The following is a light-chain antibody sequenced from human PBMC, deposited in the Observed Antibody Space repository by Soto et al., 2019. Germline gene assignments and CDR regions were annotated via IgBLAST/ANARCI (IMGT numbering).Light chain of an antibody. Sequence: DIVLTQSPGTLSLSPGERATLSCRASQSVSSDHLAWSAQNPWQAPRLLIYGGSRRATGIPVRFRGSGSETDFTLTITRLEAEDFAVYYCQQYSSSRTFGQGTKLDIK. V-gene: IGKV3-20*01. CDR1: QSVSSDH. CDR2: GGS. CDR3: QQYSSSRT. J-gene: IGKJ1*01.